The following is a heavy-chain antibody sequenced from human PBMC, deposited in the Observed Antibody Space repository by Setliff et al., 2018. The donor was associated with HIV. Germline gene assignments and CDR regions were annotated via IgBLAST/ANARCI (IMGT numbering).Heavy chain of an antibody. V-gene: IGHV4-59*01. J-gene: IGHJ4*02. CDR3: ASEKKAWSVSDSFYEY. D-gene: IGHD3-3*01. CDR1: GDSISTYC. CDR2: VHYSGST. Sequence: SETRSLTCTVSGDSISTYCWIWIRQPPGKGLEWIGYVHYSGSTRYNPSLKSRVTISVDTSKKKFSLKLTSMTATDTAVYYCASEKKAWSVSDSFYEYWGQGVPVTVSS.